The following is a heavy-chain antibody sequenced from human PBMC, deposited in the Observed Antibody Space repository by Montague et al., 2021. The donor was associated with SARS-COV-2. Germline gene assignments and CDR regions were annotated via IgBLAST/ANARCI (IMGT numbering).Heavy chain of an antibody. CDR1: GFSLNTSRMC. V-gene: IGHV2-70*11. CDR3: ARTRYYDYDRGNYHGVDY. D-gene: IGHD3-16*02. Sequence: PALVKPTQTLTVTCTFSGFSLNTSRMCVSWIRQPPGKALEWLARIDWDDEKYYSTSLKTRLTISKDTYKNQVVLRMINMDPVDTATFYCARTRYYDYDRGNYHGVDYWGQGTLVTVSS. J-gene: IGHJ4*02. CDR2: IDWDDEK.